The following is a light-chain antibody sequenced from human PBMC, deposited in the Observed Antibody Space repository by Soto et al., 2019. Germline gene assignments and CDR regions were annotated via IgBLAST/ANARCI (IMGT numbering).Light chain of an antibody. J-gene: IGKJ4*01. CDR2: GAS. Sequence: MVLAQARVTMSLSQGERATLSCRASQSVSSSYLAWYQQKPGQAPRLLIYGASSRATGIPDRFSGSGSGTDFTLTISGLEPEDFAVYHCQQRSNWPLPFGGGTKAAIK. CDR3: QQRSNWPLP. V-gene: IGKV3D-20*02. CDR1: QSVSSSY.